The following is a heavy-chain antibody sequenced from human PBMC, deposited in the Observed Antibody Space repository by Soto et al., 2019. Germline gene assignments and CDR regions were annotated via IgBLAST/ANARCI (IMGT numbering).Heavy chain of an antibody. Sequence: QITLKESGPTLVKPTQTLTLTCTYSGFSLRTTGVGVGWIRQPPGKALEWLGIIYWEDDKRYSPSLKSRLTLTSDISKSQVVLTMTNMGPVDTATYFCAHTWGLPFDYWGPGNLVIVSS. CDR3: AHTWGLPFDY. CDR2: IYWEDDK. D-gene: IGHD3-16*01. J-gene: IGHJ4*02. CDR1: GFSLRTTGVG. V-gene: IGHV2-5*02.